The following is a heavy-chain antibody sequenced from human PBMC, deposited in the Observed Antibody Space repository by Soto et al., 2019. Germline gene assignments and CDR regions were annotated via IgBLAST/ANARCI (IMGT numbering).Heavy chain of an antibody. V-gene: IGHV3-48*02. J-gene: IGHJ5*02. CDR2: ISSSSSTI. D-gene: IGHD3-10*01. CDR1: GFTFSSYS. Sequence: HPWGSLRLSCAASGFTFSSYSMNWVRQAPGKGLEWVSYISSSSSTIYYADSVKGRFTISRDNAKNSLYLQMNSLRDEDTAVYYCARGPPPTYGSGSYYNRGVSWFDPWGQGTLVTVSS. CDR3: ARGPPPTYGSGSYYNRGVSWFDP.